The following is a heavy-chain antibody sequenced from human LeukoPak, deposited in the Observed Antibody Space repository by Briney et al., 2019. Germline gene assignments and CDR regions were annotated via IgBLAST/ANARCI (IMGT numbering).Heavy chain of an antibody. CDR1: GFNDSSNY. V-gene: IGHV3-53*01. Sequence: GSLRLSCSTSGFNDSSNYMNWVRQAPGKGLEWVSVIYSGGSTYYADSVKGRFTISRDNSKNTLYLQMNSLRAEDTAVYYCAREAVTRNYFDYWGQGTLVTVSS. D-gene: IGHD4-17*01. J-gene: IGHJ4*02. CDR3: AREAVTRNYFDY. CDR2: IYSGGST.